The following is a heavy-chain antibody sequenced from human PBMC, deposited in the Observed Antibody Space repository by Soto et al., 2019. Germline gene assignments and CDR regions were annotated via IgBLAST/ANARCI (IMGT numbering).Heavy chain of an antibody. CDR1: GYTFIGFS. CDR2: INPKNGDT. Sequence: ASVKVSCKSSGYTFIGFSLHWVRQAPGQGLEWMGWINPKNGDTYYAQKFQGRVTMTRDTSINTVYMELNSLKSDDTAVYYCSKGRWTVGHCSGGSCYDWMDVWGQGTTVTVSS. D-gene: IGHD2-15*01. J-gene: IGHJ6*02. V-gene: IGHV1-2*02. CDR3: SKGRWTVGHCSGGSCYDWMDV.